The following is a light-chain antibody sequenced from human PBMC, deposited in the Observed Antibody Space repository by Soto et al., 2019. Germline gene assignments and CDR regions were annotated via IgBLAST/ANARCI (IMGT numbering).Light chain of an antibody. J-gene: IGLJ2*01. V-gene: IGLV1-44*01. CDR1: RSNIGRNT. CDR2: SNN. Sequence: QSVLTQPPSASGTPGQRVTISCSGSRSNIGRNTVNWFQQLPGTAPKLLIYSNNQRPSGVPDRVSGSKSGTSASLAISGLQSEDEADYYCAAWDDSLNGVVFGGGTKVTVL. CDR3: AAWDDSLNGVV.